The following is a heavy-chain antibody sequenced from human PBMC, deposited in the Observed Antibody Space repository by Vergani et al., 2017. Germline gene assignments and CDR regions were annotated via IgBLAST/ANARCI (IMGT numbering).Heavy chain of an antibody. CDR3: AKHFRGWGIDY. CDR2: ISYDGTQK. V-gene: IGHV3-30*18. CDR1: GFTSSYYG. D-gene: IGHD3-16*01. J-gene: IGHJ4*02. Sequence: QVHLVESGGGVVQPGRSLRLSCVVSGFTSSYYGMHWVRQAPGKGLEWVAGISYDGTQKYYADSVKGRFTISRDNSKSTLYLQMNSLRTEDTAVYYCAKHFRGWGIDYWGQGTQVIVSS.